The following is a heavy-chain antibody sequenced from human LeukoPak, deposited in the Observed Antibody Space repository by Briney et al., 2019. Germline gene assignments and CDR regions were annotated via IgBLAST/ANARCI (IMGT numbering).Heavy chain of an antibody. CDR2: LSSGGSST. CDR3: AGHMSYGMDV. V-gene: IGHV3-74*01. CDR1: GFTLSSYG. Sequence: GGSLRLSCAASGFTLSSYGMHWVRHPPGKGLLWVSRLSSGGSSTTYADSVKGRFTISRDNGKNTLYLQMNSLRAEDTAVYYCAGHMSYGMDVWGQGTTVTVSS. D-gene: IGHD2-21*01. J-gene: IGHJ6*02.